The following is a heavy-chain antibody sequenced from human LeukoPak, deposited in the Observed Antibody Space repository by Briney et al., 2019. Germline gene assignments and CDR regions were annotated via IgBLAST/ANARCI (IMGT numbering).Heavy chain of an antibody. V-gene: IGHV3-23*01. CDR1: GFTFSSYA. CDR2: ITGTGGGT. D-gene: IGHD5-24*01. Sequence: AGGSLRLSCAASGFTFSSYAMSWVRQAPGKGLEWVSSITGTGGGTRNADSVKGRFTISRDNSKNTLYLQMNSLRVEDTAVYYCAKDLEMTTISYFDDWGQGTLVTVSS. CDR3: AKDLEMTTISYFDD. J-gene: IGHJ4*02.